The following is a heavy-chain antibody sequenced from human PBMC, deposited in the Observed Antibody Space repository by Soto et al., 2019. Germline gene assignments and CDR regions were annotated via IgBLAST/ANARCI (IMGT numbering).Heavy chain of an antibody. J-gene: IGHJ6*02. CDR2: MNPNSGNT. Sequence: ASVKVSCKASGYTFTGYDINWVRQATGQGLEWMGWMNPNSGNTGYAQKFQGRVTMTRNTSISTAYMELSSLRSEDTAVYYCARDGRIAAAGRLYYYYYAMDVWGQATTVTVS. D-gene: IGHD6-13*01. V-gene: IGHV1-8*01. CDR1: GYTFTGYD. CDR3: ARDGRIAAAGRLYYYYYAMDV.